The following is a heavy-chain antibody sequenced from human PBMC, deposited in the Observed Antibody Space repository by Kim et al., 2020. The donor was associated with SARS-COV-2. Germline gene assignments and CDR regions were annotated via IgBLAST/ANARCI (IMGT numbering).Heavy chain of an antibody. CDR2: INHSGST. CDR3: ARAPSRITMVRGVIAYYYYGMDV. V-gene: IGHV4-34*01. J-gene: IGHJ6*02. Sequence: SETLSLTCAVYGGSFSGYYWSWIRQPPGKGLEWIGEINHSGSTNYNPSLKSRVTISVDTSKNQFSLKLSSVTAADTAVYYCARAPSRITMVRGVIAYYYYGMDVWGQGTTVTVSS. CDR1: GGSFSGYY. D-gene: IGHD3-10*01.